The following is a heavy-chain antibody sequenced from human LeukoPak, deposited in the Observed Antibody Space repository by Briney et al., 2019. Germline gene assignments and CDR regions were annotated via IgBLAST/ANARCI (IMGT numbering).Heavy chain of an antibody. Sequence: GGSLRLSCVASGFTFSSYAMSWVRQAPGKGLEWVSTISGSDESTYYPDSVKGRFAISRDNSEKMLYLQMHSLRVDDTAVYYCAKARSASSRSCYNYWGQGTLVTVSS. D-gene: IGHD2-2*02. V-gene: IGHV3-23*01. CDR1: GFTFSSYA. CDR2: ISGSDEST. CDR3: AKARSASSRSCYNY. J-gene: IGHJ4*02.